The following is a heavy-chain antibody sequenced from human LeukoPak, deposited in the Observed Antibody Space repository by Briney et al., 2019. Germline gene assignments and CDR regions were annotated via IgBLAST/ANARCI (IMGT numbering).Heavy chain of an antibody. CDR1: GFTFSSYS. D-gene: IGHD3-3*01. Sequence: PGGSLRLSCAASGFTFSSYSMNWVRQAPGKGLEWVSSVSSSSSYIYYADSVKGRFTISRDNAKNSLYLQMNSLRAEDTAVYYCARKEWSYDAFDIWGQGTMVTVSS. CDR2: VSSSSSYI. CDR3: ARKEWSYDAFDI. J-gene: IGHJ3*02. V-gene: IGHV3-21*01.